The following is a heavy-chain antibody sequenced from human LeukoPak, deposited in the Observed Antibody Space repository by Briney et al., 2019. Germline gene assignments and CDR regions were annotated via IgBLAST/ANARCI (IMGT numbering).Heavy chain of an antibody. J-gene: IGHJ4*02. Sequence: PGGSLRLSCAASGFTFSSYAMHWVRQAPGKGLEYVSAISSNGGSTYYANSVKGRFTISRDNSKNTLHLQMGSLRAEDMAVYYCARDLGNYWGQGTLVTVSS. CDR3: ARDLGNY. CDR1: GFTFSSYA. D-gene: IGHD2-15*01. CDR2: ISSNGGST. V-gene: IGHV3-64*01.